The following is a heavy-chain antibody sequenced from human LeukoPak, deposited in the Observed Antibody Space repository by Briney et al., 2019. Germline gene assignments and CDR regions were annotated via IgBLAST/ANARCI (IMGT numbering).Heavy chain of an antibody. Sequence: GGSLRLSCAASGFTFSSYGMHWVRQAPGKGLEWVAVISYDGSNKYYADSVKGRSTISRDNSKNTLYLQMNSLRAEDTAVYYCAKDHTDSPLDYWGQGTLVTVSS. CDR1: GFTFSSYG. CDR3: AKDHTDSPLDY. CDR2: ISYDGSNK. D-gene: IGHD2-2*02. J-gene: IGHJ4*02. V-gene: IGHV3-30*18.